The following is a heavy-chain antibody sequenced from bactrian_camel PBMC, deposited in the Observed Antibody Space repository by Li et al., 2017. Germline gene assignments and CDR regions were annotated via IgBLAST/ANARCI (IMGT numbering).Heavy chain of an antibody. Sequence: DVQLVESGGGLVQPGGSLRLSCAASGFTFSSYDMIWVRQAPGKGLEWVSAINSGGGSTYSANSVKGRFAISRDNAKNTMYLQLNSLKTEDTGMYYCVLPNFGYEGSSFGNWGQGTQVTVS. V-gene: IGHV3S40*01. CDR2: INSGGGST. J-gene: IGHJ4*01. D-gene: IGHD1*01. CDR3: VLPNFGYEGSSFGN. CDR1: GFTFSSYD.